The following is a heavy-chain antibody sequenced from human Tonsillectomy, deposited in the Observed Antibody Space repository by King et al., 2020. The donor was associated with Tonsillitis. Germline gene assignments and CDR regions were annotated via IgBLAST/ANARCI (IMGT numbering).Heavy chain of an antibody. J-gene: IGHJ6*02. CDR1: GFTFSSYW. V-gene: IGHV3-74*01. CDR2: TNSDGSST. D-gene: IGHD3-22*01. CDR3: ASEEGYYDSSGYYYVDYYYGMDV. Sequence: VQLVESGGGLVQPGGSLRLSCAASGFTFSSYWMHWVRQAPGKGLVWVSRTNSDGSSTSYADSVKGRFTISRDNAKNTLYLQMNSLRAEDTAVYYCASEEGYYDSSGYYYVDYYYGMDVWGQGTTVTVSS.